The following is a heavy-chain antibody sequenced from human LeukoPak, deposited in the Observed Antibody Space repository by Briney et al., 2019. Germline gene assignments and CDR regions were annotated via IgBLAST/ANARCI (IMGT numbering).Heavy chain of an antibody. CDR1: GGSFSGYY. V-gene: IGHV4-34*01. CDR3: ASRYGSSGQGY. CDR2: INHSGST. D-gene: IGHD6-25*01. Sequence: SETLSLTCAVYGGSFSGYYWSWIRQPPGKGLEWIGEINHSGSTNYNPSLKSRVTISVDTSKKQFSLKLSSVTAADTAVYYCASRYGSSGQGYWGQGTLVTVSS. J-gene: IGHJ4*02.